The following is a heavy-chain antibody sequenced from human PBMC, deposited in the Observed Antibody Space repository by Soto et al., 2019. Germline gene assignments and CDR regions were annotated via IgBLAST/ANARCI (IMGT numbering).Heavy chain of an antibody. V-gene: IGHV3-23*01. Sequence: GGSLRLSCAVSGFTFSNYAMSWFRQAPGKGLEWVSAISVGGGSTYHADSVKGRFTISRDNSKNTLYLQMASLRAEDTAVYYCAKPPATGGEWGYFDYWGQGTLVTVSS. J-gene: IGHJ4*02. CDR3: AKPPATGGEWGYFDY. D-gene: IGHD1-1*01. CDR1: GFTFSNYA. CDR2: ISVGGGST.